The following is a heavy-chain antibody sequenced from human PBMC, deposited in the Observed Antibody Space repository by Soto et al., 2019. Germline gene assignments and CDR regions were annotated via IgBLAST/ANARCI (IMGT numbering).Heavy chain of an antibody. J-gene: IGHJ4*02. CDR3: ARGSDRGRY. V-gene: IGHV1-3*01. Sequence: QVQLVQSGAEVKKPGASVKVSCKASGYTFTSYAMHWVRQAPGQRLEWMGWINAGNGNTKYSQKFQGRVTITRDTSASTADVELSSLRSEDTAVCYCARGSDRGRYWGQGTLVTVSS. CDR2: INAGNGNT. CDR1: GYTFTSYA. D-gene: IGHD3-22*01.